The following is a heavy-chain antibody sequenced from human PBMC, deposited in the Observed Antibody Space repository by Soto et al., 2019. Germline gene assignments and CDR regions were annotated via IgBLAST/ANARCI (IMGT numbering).Heavy chain of an antibody. J-gene: IGHJ3*02. CDR1: GGTFSSYT. CDR2: IIPILGIA. V-gene: IGHV1-69*04. CDR3: ARDREYYDFRSGSRSSPDAFDI. D-gene: IGHD3-3*01. Sequence: SVKVSCKASGGTFSSYTISWVRQAPGQGLEWMGRIIPILGIANYAQKFQGRVTITADKSTSTAYMELSSLRSEDTAVYYCARDREYYDFRSGSRSSPDAFDIWGQGTMVTVSS.